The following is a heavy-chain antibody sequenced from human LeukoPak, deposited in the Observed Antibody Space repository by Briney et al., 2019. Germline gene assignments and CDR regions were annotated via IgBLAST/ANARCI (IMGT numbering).Heavy chain of an antibody. CDR1: GGTFSSYA. D-gene: IGHD2-2*01. CDR3: ARVPSPLPAAMYSYYYYGMDV. J-gene: IGHJ6*02. V-gene: IGHV1-69*13. Sequence: SVKVSCKASGGTFSSYAISWVRQAPGQGLEWMGGIIPIFGTANYAQKFQGRVTITADESTSTAYMELSSLRSEETAVYYCARVPSPLPAAMYSYYYYGMDVWGQGTTVTVSS. CDR2: IIPIFGTA.